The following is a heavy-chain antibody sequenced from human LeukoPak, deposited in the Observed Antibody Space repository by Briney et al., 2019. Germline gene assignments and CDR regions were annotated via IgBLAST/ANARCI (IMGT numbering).Heavy chain of an antibody. Sequence: SETLSLTCAVYGGSFSGYYWSWIRQPPGNGLEWNEEINHSGSPRYHPYLKSQVTTSLETSKNQFSLQLSSVTAPDTAVYYCPRVNYGSRSYYNARNNWFDPGGQGTLVTVSS. D-gene: IGHD3-10*01. CDR2: INHSGSP. CDR1: GGSFSGYY. V-gene: IGHV4-34*01. J-gene: IGHJ5*02. CDR3: PRVNYGSRSYYNARNNWFDP.